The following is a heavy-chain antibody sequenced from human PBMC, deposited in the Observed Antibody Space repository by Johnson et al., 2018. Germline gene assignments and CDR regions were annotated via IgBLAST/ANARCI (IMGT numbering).Heavy chain of an antibody. Sequence: VQLQESGGGLVQPGRSLRLSCAASGFTFDDYAIHWVRQAPGKGLEWVSGISWNAGSIGYADSVKGRFTISRDNAKNSLYLQMNSLRAEDTALYYCAKDMGSSWLVGYFQHWGQGTLVTVSS. J-gene: IGHJ1*01. CDR1: GFTFDDYA. V-gene: IGHV3-9*01. D-gene: IGHD6-19*01. CDR3: AKDMGSSWLVGYFQH. CDR2: ISWNAGSI.